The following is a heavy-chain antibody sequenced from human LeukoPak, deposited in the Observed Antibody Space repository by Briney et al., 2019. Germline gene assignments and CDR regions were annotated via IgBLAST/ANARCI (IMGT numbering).Heavy chain of an antibody. CDR1: GGSISSGGYY. V-gene: IGHV4-31*03. Sequence: PSETLSLTCTVSGGSISSGGYYWSWIRQHPGTGLEWIGYIYYSGSTYYNPSLKSRVTISVDTSKNQFSLKLSSVTAADTAVYYCARGGLKTYYYDSSGYETKTPFDYWGQGTLVTVSS. CDR3: ARGGLKTYYYDSSGYETKTPFDY. CDR2: IYYSGST. J-gene: IGHJ4*02. D-gene: IGHD3-22*01.